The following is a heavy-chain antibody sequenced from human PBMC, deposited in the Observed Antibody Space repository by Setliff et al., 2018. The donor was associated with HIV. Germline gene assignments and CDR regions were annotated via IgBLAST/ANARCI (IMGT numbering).Heavy chain of an antibody. CDR3: ARAYTVCVYCMDV. Sequence: GGSLRLSCGASGISFGNHWMYWIRQAPGKGLVWVSRINADGSITDYADSVKGRFTISRDNAKNPLYMQMNSLRAEDTAVYYCARAYTVCVYCMDVWGQGTTVTVSS. V-gene: IGHV3-74*01. J-gene: IGHJ6*02. CDR1: GISFGNHW. CDR2: INADGSIT. D-gene: IGHD2-8*01.